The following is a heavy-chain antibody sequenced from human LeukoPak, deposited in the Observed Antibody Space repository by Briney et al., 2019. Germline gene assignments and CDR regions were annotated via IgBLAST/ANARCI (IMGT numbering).Heavy chain of an antibody. CDR2: ISSSSSYI. J-gene: IGHJ6*03. CDR1: GFTFSSYS. Sequence: PGGSLRLSCAASGFTFSSYSMKWVRQAPGKGLEWVSSISSSSSYIYYADSVKGGFTISRDNANNSLYLQMNSLRAEDTAVYYCARCITIFGVVDYYMDVWGKGTTVTVSS. D-gene: IGHD3-3*01. CDR3: ARCITIFGVVDYYMDV. V-gene: IGHV3-21*01.